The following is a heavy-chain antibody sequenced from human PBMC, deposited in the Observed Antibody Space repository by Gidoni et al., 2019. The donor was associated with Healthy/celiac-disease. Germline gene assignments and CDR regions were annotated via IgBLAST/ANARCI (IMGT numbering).Heavy chain of an antibody. V-gene: IGHV3-43*01. D-gene: IGHD3-10*01. J-gene: IGHJ2*01. CDR3: AKDIRFSSAFDL. CDR2: ISWDGGST. Sequence: EVQLVESGGVVVQPGGSLRLSCAASGFTFDDYTMHWVRQAPGKGLEWVSLISWDGGSTYYADSVKCRFTISRDNSKNSLYLQMNSLRTEDTALYYCAKDIRFSSAFDLWGRGTLVTVSS. CDR1: GFTFDDYT.